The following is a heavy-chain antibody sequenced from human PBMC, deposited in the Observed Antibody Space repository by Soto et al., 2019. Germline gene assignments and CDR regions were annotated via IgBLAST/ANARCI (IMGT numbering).Heavy chain of an antibody. CDR3: ARARPDIVEVVGATQGYYGMDV. Sequence: PWGALLVSCVASVLKFSGYHMTWIRQAPRKGLDWLSYINSRGSHLYYADSVKGRFTISRDNAKGSLYLRLNSLRVDDAAVYYCARARPDIVEVVGATQGYYGMDVWGQGTTVTVSS. CDR2: INSRGSHL. D-gene: IGHD1-26*01. J-gene: IGHJ6*02. CDR1: VLKFSGYH. V-gene: IGHV3-11*01.